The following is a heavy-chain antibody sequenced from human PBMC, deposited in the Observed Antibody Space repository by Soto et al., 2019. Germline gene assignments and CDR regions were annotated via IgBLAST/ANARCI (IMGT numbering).Heavy chain of an antibody. V-gene: IGHV4-34*01. J-gene: IGHJ4*02. CDR2: INHSGST. D-gene: IGHD4-4*01. CDR3: ASRSRSTVTDGY. Sequence: SETLSLTCAVYGGSFSGYYWSWIRQPPGKGLEWIGEINHSGSTNYNPSLKSRVTITVNTSKNQFSLKLSSVPAADTAVYYCASRSRSTVTDGYWGQGTLVTVSS. CDR1: GGSFSGYY.